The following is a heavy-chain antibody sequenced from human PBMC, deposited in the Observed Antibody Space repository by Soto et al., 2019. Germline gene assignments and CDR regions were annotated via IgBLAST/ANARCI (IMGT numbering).Heavy chain of an antibody. CDR2: IYYSGST. D-gene: IGHD3-16*02. Sequence: SETLSLTCTVSGGSISSGGYYWSWIRQHPGKGLEWIGYIYYSGSTYYNPSLKSRVTISVDTSKNQFSLKLSSVTAADTAVYYCASQPLGELSLEEIGAFDIWGQGTMVTVSS. J-gene: IGHJ3*02. CDR1: GGSISSGGYY. CDR3: ASQPLGELSLEEIGAFDI. V-gene: IGHV4-31*03.